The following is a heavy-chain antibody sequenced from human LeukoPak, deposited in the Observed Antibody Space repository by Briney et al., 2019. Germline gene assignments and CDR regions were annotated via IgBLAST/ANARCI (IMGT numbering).Heavy chain of an antibody. Sequence: ASVKVSCKASGYTFTSYDINWVRQATGQGLEWMGWMNPNSGNTGYAQKFQGRVTITRNTSISTAYMELSSLRSEDTAVYYCATFKTTDAFDIWGQGTMVTVSS. V-gene: IGHV1-8*03. CDR2: MNPNSGNT. CDR1: GYTFTSYD. J-gene: IGHJ3*02. CDR3: ATFKTTDAFDI. D-gene: IGHD1-14*01.